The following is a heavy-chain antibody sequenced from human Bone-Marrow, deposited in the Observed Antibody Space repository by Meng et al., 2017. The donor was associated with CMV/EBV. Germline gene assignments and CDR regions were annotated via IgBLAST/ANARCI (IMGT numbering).Heavy chain of an antibody. D-gene: IGHD2/OR15-2a*01. CDR1: GFTFSSYW. Sequence: GESLKISCAASGFTFSSYWMSWVRQAPGKGLEWVANIKQDGSEKYYVDSVKGRFTISRDNAKNSLYLQMNSLRAEDTAVYYCARDFSYFDYWGQGTLVTSPQ. V-gene: IGHV3-7*01. CDR3: ARDFSYFDY. CDR2: IKQDGSEK. J-gene: IGHJ4*02.